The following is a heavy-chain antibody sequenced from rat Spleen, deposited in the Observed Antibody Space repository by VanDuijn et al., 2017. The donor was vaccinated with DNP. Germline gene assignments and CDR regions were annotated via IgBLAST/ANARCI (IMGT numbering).Heavy chain of an antibody. D-gene: IGHD1-7*01. CDR3: ARALWVSWYFDF. J-gene: IGHJ1*01. CDR1: GFTFSNYY. Sequence: EVQLVESGGGLVQPGRSLKLSCAASGFTFSNYYMAWVRQAPKKGLEWVATISTSGSRTYYPDSVKGRFTVSRDNAKSSLYLQMNSLKSEDTATYYCARALWVSWYFDFWGPGTMVTVSS. CDR2: ISTSGSRT. V-gene: IGHV5-25*01.